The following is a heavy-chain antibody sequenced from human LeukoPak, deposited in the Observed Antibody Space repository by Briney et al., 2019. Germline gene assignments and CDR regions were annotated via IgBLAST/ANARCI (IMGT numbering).Heavy chain of an antibody. Sequence: GGSLRLSCAASGFTFTNYAMHWVRQAPGKGLEWVAVIWDDGGNKFYADSVEGRFTISRDNSKNTLYLQMNSLRAEDTAVYYCARDRDSSDWYNEVFDYWGQGTLVTVSS. V-gene: IGHV3-33*01. CDR1: GFTFTNYA. CDR3: ARDRDSSDWYNEVFDY. D-gene: IGHD6-19*01. CDR2: IWDDGGNK. J-gene: IGHJ4*02.